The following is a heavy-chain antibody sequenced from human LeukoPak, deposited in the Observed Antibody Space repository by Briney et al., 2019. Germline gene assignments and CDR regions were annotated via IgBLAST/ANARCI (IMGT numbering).Heavy chain of an antibody. CDR3: ARVVGVLWLDYMDV. V-gene: IGHV4-38-2*02. CDR2: IYHSGST. CDR1: GYSISSDYY. D-gene: IGHD3-10*01. J-gene: IGHJ6*03. Sequence: PSETLSLTCTVSGYSISSDYYRCWLRQPPGKGLEWIGSIYHSGSTNYNPSLKSRVTMSVDTSKNQFSLKLSSVTAADTAVYYCARVVGVLWLDYMDVWGKGTTVTISS.